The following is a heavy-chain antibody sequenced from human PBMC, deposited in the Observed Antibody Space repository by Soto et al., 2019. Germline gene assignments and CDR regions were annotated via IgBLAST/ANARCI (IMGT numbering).Heavy chain of an antibody. Sequence: QVQLVQSGAEVKKPGASVKVSCKASGYTFTRNAIHWVRQAPGQRLEWIGKIDAGNGNTKYSQKFQGRVTITRDTSESAAYMELSTLGSEDTSIYYCARSETDYSTFDYWGQGTLVTVSS. CDR2: IDAGNGNT. CDR3: ARSETDYSTFDY. CDR1: GYTFTRNA. J-gene: IGHJ4*02. D-gene: IGHD3-9*01. V-gene: IGHV1-3*01.